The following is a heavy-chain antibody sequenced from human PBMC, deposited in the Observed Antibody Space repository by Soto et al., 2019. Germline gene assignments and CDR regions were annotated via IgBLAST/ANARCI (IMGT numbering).Heavy chain of an antibody. V-gene: IGHV1-8*01. J-gene: IGHJ6*02. D-gene: IGHD3-10*01. CDR3: ARGDDYYGSGSYQSYGMDV. CDR2: MNPNRGNT. Sequence: ASVKVSCKASGYTFTSYDINWVRQATGQGLEWMGWMNPNRGNTGYAQKFQGRVTMTRNTSISTAYMELSSLRSEDTAVYYCARGDDYYGSGSYQSYGMDVWGQGTPVTVSS. CDR1: GYTFTSYD.